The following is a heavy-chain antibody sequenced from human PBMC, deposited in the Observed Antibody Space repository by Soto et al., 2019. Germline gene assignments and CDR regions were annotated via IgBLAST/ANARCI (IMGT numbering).Heavy chain of an antibody. J-gene: IGHJ4*02. CDR1: GGTFSSYA. Sequence: SVKVSCKASGGTFSSYAISWVRQAPGQGLEWMGGIIPIFGTANYAQKFQGRVTITADESTSTAYMELSSLRSEDTAVYYCARDYYGSGSYYNGPNWGQGTLVTVSS. CDR3: ARDYYGSGSYYNGPN. V-gene: IGHV1-69*13. CDR2: IIPIFGTA. D-gene: IGHD3-10*01.